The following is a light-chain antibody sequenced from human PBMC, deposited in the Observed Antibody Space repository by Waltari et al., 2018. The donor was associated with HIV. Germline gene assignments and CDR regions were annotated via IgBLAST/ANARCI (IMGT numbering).Light chain of an antibody. CDR2: WAS. CDR3: QQYYSTPRT. CDR1: QSVLYSSNNTHY. V-gene: IGKV4-1*01. Sequence: DIVMTQSPDSLAVSLGERATIHCKSSQSVLYSSNNTHYLAWYQQKPGPPPKLLIYWASTRESGVPDRFSGSGSGTYFTLTISSLQAEDVAVYYCQQYYSTPRTFGQGTKVEIK. J-gene: IGKJ1*01.